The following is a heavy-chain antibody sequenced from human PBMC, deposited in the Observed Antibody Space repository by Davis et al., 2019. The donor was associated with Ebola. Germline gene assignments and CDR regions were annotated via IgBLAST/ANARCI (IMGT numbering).Heavy chain of an antibody. J-gene: IGHJ3*01. CDR2: IYYSGST. D-gene: IGHD3-22*01. CDR3: ARPGSGYPDAF. CDR1: GGSISSYY. Sequence: MPSETLSLTCTVSGGSISSYYWSWIRQPPGKGLEWIGYIYYSGSTNYNPSLKSRVTISVDTSKNQFSLKLSSVTAADTAVYYCARPGSGYPDAFWGQGTMVTVSS. V-gene: IGHV4-59*01.